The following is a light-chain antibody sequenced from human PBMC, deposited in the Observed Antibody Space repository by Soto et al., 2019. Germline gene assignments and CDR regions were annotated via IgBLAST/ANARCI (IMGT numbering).Light chain of an antibody. CDR2: GNS. J-gene: IGLJ1*01. CDR1: SSNIGAGYD. Sequence: QSVLTQPPSVSGAPGQRVTISCTGSSSNIGAGYDVHWYQQLPGTAPKLLLYGNSNRPSGVPDRFSGSKSGTSASLAITGLQADDEADYYCQSYASSLSYVFGTGTKLTVL. V-gene: IGLV1-40*01. CDR3: QSYASSLSYV.